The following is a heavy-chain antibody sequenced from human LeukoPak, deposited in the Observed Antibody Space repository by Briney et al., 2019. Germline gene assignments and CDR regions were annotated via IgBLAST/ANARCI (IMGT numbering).Heavy chain of an antibody. CDR1: GGSISSGDYY. Sequence: NPSETLSLTCTVSGGSISSGDYYWSWIRQPPGKGLEWIGEINHSGSTNYNPSLKSRVTISVDTSKNQFSLKLSSVTAADTAVYYCARGYSSSSGYYFDYWGQGTLVTVSS. CDR3: ARGYSSSSGYYFDY. V-gene: IGHV4-39*07. CDR2: INHSGST. J-gene: IGHJ4*02. D-gene: IGHD6-6*01.